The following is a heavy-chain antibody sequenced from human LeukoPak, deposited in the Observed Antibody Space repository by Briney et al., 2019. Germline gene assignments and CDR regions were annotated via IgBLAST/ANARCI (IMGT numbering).Heavy chain of an antibody. V-gene: IGHV3-74*01. CDR1: GFTFRDFW. CDR2: INSDGSNI. Sequence: GSLRLSCAASGFTFRDFWMHWVRQARGKGLVWVSRINSDGSNITYADSVKGRFTISRDNAKNTLYLQMNSLRGEDTAVYYCARSRYSTSSGGFDYWGQGILVTVSS. J-gene: IGHJ4*02. D-gene: IGHD6-6*01. CDR3: ARSRYSTSSGGFDY.